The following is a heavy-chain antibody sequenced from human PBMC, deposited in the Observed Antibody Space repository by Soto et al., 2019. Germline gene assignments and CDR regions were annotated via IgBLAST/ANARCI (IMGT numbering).Heavy chain of an antibody. Sequence: GALRLSAAASGFNLSSYGMHWVRQAPGKGLEWVAVISYDGSNKYYADSVKGRFTISRDNSKNTLYLQMNRLGAEDTAVYYCEKTFCSSTSCYEIDPWGQGTLVTVSS. V-gene: IGHV3-30*18. CDR3: EKTFCSSTSCYEIDP. CDR1: GFNLSSYG. D-gene: IGHD2-2*01. CDR2: ISYDGSNK. J-gene: IGHJ5*02.